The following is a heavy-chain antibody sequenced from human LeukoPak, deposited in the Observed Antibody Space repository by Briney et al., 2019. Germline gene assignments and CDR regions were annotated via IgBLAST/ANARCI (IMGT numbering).Heavy chain of an antibody. V-gene: IGHV3-30*03. CDR1: GFTFSSYG. Sequence: GRSLRLSCAASGFTFSSYGMHWVRQAPGKGLEWVAVISYDGSDKYYADSVKGRFTISRDNSKNTLYLQMNSLRAEDTAVYYCAIMVDTAMVTTFDYWGQGTLVTVSS. CDR3: AIMVDTAMVTTFDY. CDR2: ISYDGSDK. D-gene: IGHD5-18*01. J-gene: IGHJ4*02.